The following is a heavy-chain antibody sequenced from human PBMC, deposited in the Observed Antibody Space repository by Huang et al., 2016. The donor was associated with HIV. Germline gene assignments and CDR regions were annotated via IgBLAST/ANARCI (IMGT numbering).Heavy chain of an antibody. CDR3: AREAWASGVAHYFDY. V-gene: IGHV1-2*06. Sequence: QVQLVQSGAEVKRPGASVKVSCKASGYSFTGHFIHWVRQATGQGLDGVVRIDPTRGAIKWAPRFQGRVSMTRDKSIGTAYMELSGLRSDDTAVFFCAREAWASGVAHYFDYWGPGTLVTVSS. CDR1: GYSFTGHF. J-gene: IGHJ4*02. D-gene: IGHD3-10*01. CDR2: IDPTRGAI.